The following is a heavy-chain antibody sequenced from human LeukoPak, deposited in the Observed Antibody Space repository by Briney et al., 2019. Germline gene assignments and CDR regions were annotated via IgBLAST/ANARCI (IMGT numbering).Heavy chain of an antibody. D-gene: IGHD1-26*01. Sequence: GRSLRLSCAASGFTFSSYGMHWVRQAPGRGLEWVAVISYDGGNKFYADSVRGRFTISRDNSKNTLYLQVNSLRAADTAVYYCAKDLGGSLLPDYWGQGTLVTVSS. J-gene: IGHJ4*02. CDR1: GFTFSSYG. CDR3: AKDLGGSLLPDY. V-gene: IGHV3-30*18. CDR2: ISYDGGNK.